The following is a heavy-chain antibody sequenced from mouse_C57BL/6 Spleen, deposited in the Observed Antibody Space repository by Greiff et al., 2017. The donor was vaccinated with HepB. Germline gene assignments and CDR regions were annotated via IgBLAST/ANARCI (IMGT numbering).Heavy chain of an antibody. CDR3: TRRAGYPYFDY. CDR2: IDPETGGT. D-gene: IGHD2-2*01. J-gene: IGHJ2*01. CDR1: GYTFTDYE. V-gene: IGHV1-15*01. Sequence: VKLVESGAELVRPGASVTLSCKASGYTFTDYEMHWVKQTPVHGLEWIGAIDPETGGTAYNQKFKGKAILTADKSSSTAYMELRSLTSEDSAVYYCTRRAGYPYFDYWGQGTTLTVSS.